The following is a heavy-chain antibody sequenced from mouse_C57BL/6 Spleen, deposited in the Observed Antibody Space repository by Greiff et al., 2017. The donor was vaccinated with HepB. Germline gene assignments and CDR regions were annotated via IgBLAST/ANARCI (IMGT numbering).Heavy chain of an antibody. CDR3: ARSYGNYGYWYFDV. CDR1: GYSFTGYY. CDR2: IYPYNGVS. J-gene: IGHJ1*03. Sequence: EVHLVESGPELVKPGASVKISCKASGYSFTGYYMHWVKQSHGNILDWIGYIYPYNGVSSYNQKFKGKATLTVDKSSSTAYMELRSLTSEDSAVYYCARSYGNYGYWYFDVWGTGTTVTVSS. V-gene: IGHV1-31*01. D-gene: IGHD2-1*01.